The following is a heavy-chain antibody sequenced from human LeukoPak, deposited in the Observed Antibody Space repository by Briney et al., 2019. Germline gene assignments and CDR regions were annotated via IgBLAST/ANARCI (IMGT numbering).Heavy chain of an antibody. Sequence: SVKVSCKASGGTFSSYAISWVRQAPGQGLEWMGGIIPIFGTANYAQKFQGRVTVTADESTSTAYMELSSLRSEDTAVYYCARELGNRYNWNDGEGAFDIWGQGTMVTVSS. J-gene: IGHJ3*02. V-gene: IGHV1-69*13. CDR1: GGTFSSYA. CDR3: ARELGNRYNWNDGEGAFDI. D-gene: IGHD1-1*01. CDR2: IIPIFGTA.